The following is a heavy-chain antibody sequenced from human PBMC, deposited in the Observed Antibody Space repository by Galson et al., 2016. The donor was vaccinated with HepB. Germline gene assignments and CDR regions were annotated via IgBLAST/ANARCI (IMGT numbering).Heavy chain of an antibody. CDR1: GFTVSSEY. J-gene: IGHJ6*02. CDR3: ARDKRERWLQSQTLYGMDV. Sequence: SLRLSCAASGFTVSSEYMTWVRQAPGTGLEWVSVIYRGGDTYYADSVTGRFTISRDNAKNTVNLQMNSLGDEDTAFYYCARDKRERWLQSQTLYGMDVWGQGTSVIVSS. D-gene: IGHD5-24*01. V-gene: IGHV3-53*01. CDR2: IYRGGDT.